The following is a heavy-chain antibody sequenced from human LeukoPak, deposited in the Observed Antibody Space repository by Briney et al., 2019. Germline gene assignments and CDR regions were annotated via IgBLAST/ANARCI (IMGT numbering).Heavy chain of an antibody. Sequence: GGSLRLSCAASGFTFSSYWMSWVRQAPGKGLEWVANIKQDGSEKYYVDSVKGRFTISRDNAKNSLYLQMNSLRAEDTAVYYCATLDSYGMYYFDYWGQGTLVTVSS. D-gene: IGHD5-18*01. CDR3: ATLDSYGMYYFDY. J-gene: IGHJ4*02. V-gene: IGHV3-7*01. CDR2: IKQDGSEK. CDR1: GFTFSSYW.